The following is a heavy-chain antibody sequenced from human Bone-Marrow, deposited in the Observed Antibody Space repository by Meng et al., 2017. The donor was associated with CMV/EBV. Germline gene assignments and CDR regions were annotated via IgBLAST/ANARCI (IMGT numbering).Heavy chain of an antibody. CDR2: ISYDGSNK. CDR3: AREGRPIFGVVILYYYYYGMDV. D-gene: IGHD3-3*01. J-gene: IGHJ6*02. CDR1: GFTFSSYA. Sequence: GESLKISCAASGFTFSSYAMHWVRQAPGKGLEWVAVISYDGSNKYYADSVKGRFTISRDNSKNTLYLQMNSLRAEDTAVYYCAREGRPIFGVVILYYYYYGMDVWGQGPTVTVSS. V-gene: IGHV3-30-3*01.